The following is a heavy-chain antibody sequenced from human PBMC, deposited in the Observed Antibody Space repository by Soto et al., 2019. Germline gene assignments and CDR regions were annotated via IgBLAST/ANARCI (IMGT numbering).Heavy chain of an antibody. CDR1: GFTFRSYW. D-gene: IGHD1-1*01. V-gene: IGHV3-7*05. Sequence: EGQLVESGGGLVQPGGSLRLSCQVSGFTFRSYWMTWVRRAPGKGLEWVANINLDGSEKYYVDAVKGRFTISRDNAKNSRHLDLRDLRANDTAVYYCARGAMAGNEVPGDWGQGNLVTVSS. CDR3: ARGAMAGNEVPGD. CDR2: INLDGSEK. J-gene: IGHJ1*01.